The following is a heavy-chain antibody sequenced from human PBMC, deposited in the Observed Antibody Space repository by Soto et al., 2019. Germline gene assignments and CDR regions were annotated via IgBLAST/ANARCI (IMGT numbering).Heavy chain of an antibody. D-gene: IGHD3-10*01. J-gene: IGHJ5*02. V-gene: IGHV6-1*01. CDR3: AREGSKWFGELLRWFDP. CDR2: TYYRSKWYN. Sequence: SQTLSLTCAISGDSVSSNSAAWNWIRQSPSRGLEWLGRTYYRSKWYNDYAVSVKSRITINPDTSKNQFSLQLNSVTPEDTAVYYCAREGSKWFGELLRWFDPWGQGTLVTVSS. CDR1: GDSVSSNSAA.